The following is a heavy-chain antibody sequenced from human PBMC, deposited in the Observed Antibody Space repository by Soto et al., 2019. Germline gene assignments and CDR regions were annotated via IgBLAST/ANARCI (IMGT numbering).Heavy chain of an antibody. J-gene: IGHJ6*02. CDR2: INPNSGGT. Sequence: GASVKVSCKASGYTFTGYYMHWVRQAPGQGLEWMGWINPNSGGTNYAQKFQSRVTMTRDTSISTAYMELSRLRSDDTAVYYCARDQGVPAAIPHYYYYGMDVWGQGTTVTVSS. V-gene: IGHV1-2*02. CDR3: ARDQGVPAAIPHYYYYGMDV. CDR1: GYTFTGYY. D-gene: IGHD2-2*02.